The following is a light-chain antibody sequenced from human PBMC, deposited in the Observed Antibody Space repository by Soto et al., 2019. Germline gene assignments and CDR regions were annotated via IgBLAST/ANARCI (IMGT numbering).Light chain of an antibody. CDR3: QHYNSYSEA. CDR2: AAS. Sequence: DNKTTISPSSVSASVGDRVTITCRASQSISSYLNWYQQKPGKAPKLLIYAASSLQSGVPSRFSGSGSGTEFTLTISSLQPDDFATYYCQHYNSYSEAFGQGTKVDTK. CDR1: QSISSY. V-gene: IGKV1-39*01. J-gene: IGKJ1*01.